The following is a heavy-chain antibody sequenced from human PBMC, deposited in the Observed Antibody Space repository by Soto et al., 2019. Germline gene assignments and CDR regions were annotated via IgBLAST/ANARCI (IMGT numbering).Heavy chain of an antibody. Sequence: QVQLQESGPGLVKPSGTLSLTCVVSGASIIINNWWSWVRQPPGKGLVWFGEIYHSWTTSYNPSLKSRDNMCVDKSKIHSYLKVTSVNAAETAVYFCKKDGSGHPYYSANGGQGTLVTVSS. D-gene: IGHD2-15*01. V-gene: IGHV4-4*02. CDR3: KKDGSGHPYYSAN. CDR1: GASIIINNW. J-gene: IGHJ4*02. CDR2: IYHSWTT.